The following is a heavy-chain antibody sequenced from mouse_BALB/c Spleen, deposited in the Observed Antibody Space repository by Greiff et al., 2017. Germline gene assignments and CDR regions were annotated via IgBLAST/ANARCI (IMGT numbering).Heavy chain of an antibody. CDR2: IDPSDSET. J-gene: IGHJ2*01. Sequence: QVHVKQSGPQLVRPGASVKISCKASGYSFTSYWMHWVKQRPGQGLEWIGMIDPSDSETRLNQKFKDKATLTVDKSSSTAYMQLSSPTSEDSAVYYCARPEYYFDYWGQGTTLTVSS. CDR1: GYSFTSYW. CDR3: ARPEYYFDY. V-gene: IGHV1S127*01.